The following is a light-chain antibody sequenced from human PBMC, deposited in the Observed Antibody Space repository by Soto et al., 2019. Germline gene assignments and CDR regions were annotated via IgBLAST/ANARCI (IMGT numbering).Light chain of an antibody. V-gene: IGKV1-27*01. CDR3: QKYNSAPPT. J-gene: IGKJ5*01. CDR2: AAS. Sequence: DIQMTQSPSSLSASVGDRVTITCRASQGISNYLAWYQQKPGKVPKLMIYAASTLQSGVPSRFSGSGSGTDFTLTISSLQPEDVANYYCQKYNSAPPTFGQGTLLEIK. CDR1: QGISNY.